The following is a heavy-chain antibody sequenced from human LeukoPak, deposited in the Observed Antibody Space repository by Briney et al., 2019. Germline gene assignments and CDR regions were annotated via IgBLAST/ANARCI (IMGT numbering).Heavy chain of an antibody. CDR1: GGSISSYY. Sequence: PSETLSLTCTVSGGSISSYYWSWIRQPPGKGLEWIGYIYYSGSTNYNPSLKSRVTISVDTSKNQFSLKLSSVTAADTAVYYCARGPTGSSGWDYWGQGTLVTVSS. J-gene: IGHJ4*02. V-gene: IGHV4-59*01. D-gene: IGHD6-19*01. CDR3: ARGPTGSSGWDY. CDR2: IYYSGST.